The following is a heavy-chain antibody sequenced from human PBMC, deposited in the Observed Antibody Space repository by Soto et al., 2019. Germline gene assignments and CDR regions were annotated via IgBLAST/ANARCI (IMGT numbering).Heavy chain of an antibody. J-gene: IGHJ5*02. D-gene: IGHD6-13*01. CDR3: ARDGQQLVVGCFDP. Sequence: ASVKGSCKASGYTFTSNGISWVRQAPGQGLEWMGWISAYNGNTNYAQKLQGRVTMTTDTSTSTAYMELRSLRSDDTAVYYCARDGQQLVVGCFDPWGHGTLVTVSS. CDR1: GYTFTSNG. V-gene: IGHV1-18*01. CDR2: ISAYNGNT.